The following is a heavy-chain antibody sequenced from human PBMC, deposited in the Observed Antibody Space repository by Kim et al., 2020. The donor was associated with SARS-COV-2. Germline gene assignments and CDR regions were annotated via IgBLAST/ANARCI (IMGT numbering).Heavy chain of an antibody. CDR3: ARVRGFSQPRYFDY. Sequence: NPSLKIRVTISVDTSTNQFSLKLSSVTAADTAVYYCARVRGFSQPRYFDYWGQGTLVTVSS. V-gene: IGHV4-34*01. D-gene: IGHD3-10*01. J-gene: IGHJ4*02.